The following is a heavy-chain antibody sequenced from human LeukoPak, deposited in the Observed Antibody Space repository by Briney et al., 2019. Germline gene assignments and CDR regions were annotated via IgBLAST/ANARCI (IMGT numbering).Heavy chain of an antibody. V-gene: IGHV3-23*01. CDR3: AKDTYSSSWYSGFDY. D-gene: IGHD6-13*01. Sequence: GGSLRLSCAASGFTFSSYGMSWVRQAPGKGLEWVSAISGSGGSTYYADSVKGRFTISRDNSQNPLYLQMNSLRAEDTAVYYCAKDTYSSSWYSGFDYWGQGTLVTVSS. CDR2: ISGSGGST. J-gene: IGHJ4*02. CDR1: GFTFSSYG.